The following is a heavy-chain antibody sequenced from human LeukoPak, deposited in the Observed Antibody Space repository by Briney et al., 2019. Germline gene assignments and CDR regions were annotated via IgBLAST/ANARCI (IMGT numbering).Heavy chain of an antibody. Sequence: PSQTLSLTCAVSGASITRTDYYWSWIRQPPGKGLEWIGYIHYSGSAYSGSAYYNPSLKSRATISEDTSKNQFSLKLTSVTAADTAVYYCAGTPDWFGPWGQGTLVTVSS. CDR3: AGTPDWFGP. CDR2: IHYSGSAYSGSA. J-gene: IGHJ5*02. V-gene: IGHV4-30-4*01. CDR1: GASITRTDYY.